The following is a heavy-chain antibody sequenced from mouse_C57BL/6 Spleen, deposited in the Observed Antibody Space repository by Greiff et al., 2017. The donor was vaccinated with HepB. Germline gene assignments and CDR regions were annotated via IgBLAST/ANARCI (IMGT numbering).Heavy chain of an antibody. CDR2: IDPSDSYT. CDR3: ARGDYDVYYAMDY. D-gene: IGHD2-4*01. J-gene: IGHJ4*01. V-gene: IGHV1-50*01. Sequence: QVQLQQPGAELVKPGASVKLSCKASGYTFTSYWMQWVKQRPGQGLEWIGEIDPSDSYTNYTQKFKGKATLTVDTSSSTAYMQLSSLTSEDSAVYYCARGDYDVYYAMDYWGQGTSVTVSS. CDR1: GYTFTSYW.